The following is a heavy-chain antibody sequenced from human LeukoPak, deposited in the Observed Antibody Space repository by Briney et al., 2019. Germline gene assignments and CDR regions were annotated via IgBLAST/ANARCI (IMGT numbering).Heavy chain of an antibody. D-gene: IGHD2-2*02. V-gene: IGHV3-23*01. Sequence: GESLRLSCAASGFTFSRNAMSWVRQAPGKGLEWVSGISGSDNSTYYADSVKGRFTLSRDNSKNTLYLQMNSLRAEDTAIYYCAKEAGVVVVPAAIVYWGQGTLVTVSS. J-gene: IGHJ4*02. CDR2: ISGSDNST. CDR1: GFTFSRNA. CDR3: AKEAGVVVVPAAIVY.